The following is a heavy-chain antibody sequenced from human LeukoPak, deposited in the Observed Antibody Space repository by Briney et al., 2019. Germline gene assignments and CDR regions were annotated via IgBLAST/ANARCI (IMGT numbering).Heavy chain of an antibody. V-gene: IGHV3-13*01. CDR2: IGTAGDT. CDR3: ARDLGGGDDY. Sequence: GGSLRLSCAASGFTFSNYDMHWVRLATGKGLEWVSGIGTAGDTYYPASVKGRFTISRENAKNSLYLQMNSLRAGDTAVYYCARDLGGGDDYWGQGTLVTVSS. J-gene: IGHJ4*02. D-gene: IGHD2-21*01. CDR1: GFTFSNYD.